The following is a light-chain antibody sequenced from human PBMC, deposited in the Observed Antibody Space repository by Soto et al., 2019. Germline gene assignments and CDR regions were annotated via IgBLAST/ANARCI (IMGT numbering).Light chain of an antibody. CDR3: LLVYSGARI. V-gene: IGLV7-46*01. J-gene: IGLJ2*01. CDR2: NTS. CDR1: TGSVTSSHF. Sequence: QAVVTQEPSLTVSPGGTVTLTCGSSTGSVTSSHFPYWIQQKPGQAPRTMICNTSNKHSWTPARFSGSLLGGKAALTLSGAQPEDEAKYYCLLVYSGARIFGRGTKLTVL.